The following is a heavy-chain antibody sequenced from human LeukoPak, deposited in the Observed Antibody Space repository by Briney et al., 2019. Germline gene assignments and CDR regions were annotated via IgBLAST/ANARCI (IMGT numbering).Heavy chain of an antibody. CDR3: ARVDYGDYVAAVDI. V-gene: IGHV3-74*01. D-gene: IGHD4-17*01. J-gene: IGHJ3*02. Sequence: GGSLRLSCEASGITFSSNWMHWVRQAPGKGLVWVSRINSDGSTTSYADSVKGRFTISRDNDKNTLYLQMNSLRAEDTAVYYCARVDYGDYVAAVDIWGQGRMVTVFS. CDR2: INSDGSTT. CDR1: GITFSSNW.